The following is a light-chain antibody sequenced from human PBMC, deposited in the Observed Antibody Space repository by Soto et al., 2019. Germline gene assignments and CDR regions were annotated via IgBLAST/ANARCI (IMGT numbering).Light chain of an antibody. CDR3: QQYNSYSPS. CDR1: QSISSY. CDR2: AAS. V-gene: IGKV1-5*01. J-gene: IGKJ1*01. Sequence: DIQMTQSPSSLSASVGDRVTITCRASQSISSYLNWYQQKPGKAPKLLIYAASSLETGVPSRFSGSGSGTEFTLTISDLQPDDFATYYCQQYNSYSPSFDQGTKVDI.